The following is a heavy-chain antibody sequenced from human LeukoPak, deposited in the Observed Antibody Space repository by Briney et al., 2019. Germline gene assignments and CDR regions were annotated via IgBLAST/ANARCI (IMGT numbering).Heavy chain of an antibody. J-gene: IGHJ3*02. V-gene: IGHV3-21*01. CDR1: GFTFSSYE. CDR3: ARDKNWGSGAFDI. CDR2: ISISSSYL. Sequence: GGPLRLSCAASGFTFSSYEMNWVRQAPGKGPEWVSSISISSSYLYYADSVKGRFTISRDNAKNSLYLQMNSLRAEDTAGYYCARDKNWGSGAFDIWGQGTMVTVSS. D-gene: IGHD7-27*01.